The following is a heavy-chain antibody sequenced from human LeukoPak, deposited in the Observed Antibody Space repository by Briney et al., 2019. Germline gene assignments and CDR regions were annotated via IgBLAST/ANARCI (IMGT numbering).Heavy chain of an antibody. CDR3: ARDQYSSSWFSYYYYMDV. V-gene: IGHV3-21*01. J-gene: IGHJ6*03. CDR2: ISSSSSSYI. D-gene: IGHD6-13*01. Sequence: GGSLRLSCAASGFTFSSYSMNWVRQAPGKGLEWVSSISSSSSSYIYYADSVKGRFTISRDNAKNSLYLQMNSLRAEDTAVYYCARDQYSSSWFSYYYYMDVWGKGTTVTVSS. CDR1: GFTFSSYS.